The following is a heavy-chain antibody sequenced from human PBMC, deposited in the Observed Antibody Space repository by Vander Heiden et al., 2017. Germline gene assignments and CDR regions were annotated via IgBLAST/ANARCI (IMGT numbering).Heavy chain of an antibody. V-gene: IGHV3-30*03. D-gene: IGHD1-20*01. J-gene: IGHJ4*02. CDR3: ARGLTGTGDY. Sequence: QAQLVESGGGVVQPGRSLRLSCAASGFTFSNYGMHWVRQAPGKGLEWVALISYDGSNKVYADSVKGRFTISRDKSRHTVYLQMNSLTAEDTAVYYCARGLTGTGDYWGQGTLVTVSS. CDR2: ISYDGSNK. CDR1: GFTFSNYG.